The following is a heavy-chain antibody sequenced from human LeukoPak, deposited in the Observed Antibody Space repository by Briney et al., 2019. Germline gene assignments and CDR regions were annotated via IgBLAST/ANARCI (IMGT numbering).Heavy chain of an antibody. CDR3: ARVGPWVHPDYYYYYMDV. V-gene: IGHV3-21*01. CDR2: ISSSGSYI. Sequence: PGRSLRLSCAASAFTFSSYSMNWVRQAPGKGLEWVSSISSSGSYIYYADSVKGRSTISSDNPKNSLDLKMNSLRAEDSAVYYCARVGPWVHPDYYYYYMDVWGKGTTVTVSS. J-gene: IGHJ6*03. CDR1: AFTFSSYS. D-gene: IGHD3-10*01.